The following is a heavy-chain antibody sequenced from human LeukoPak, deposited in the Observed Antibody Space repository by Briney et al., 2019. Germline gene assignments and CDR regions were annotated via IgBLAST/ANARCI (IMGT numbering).Heavy chain of an antibody. V-gene: IGHV3-15*07. J-gene: IGHJ4*02. CDR1: GLTFSNAW. Sequence: GGSLRFSCAASGLTFSNAWMNWVRQAPGKGLEWVGRIKSKADGGTADYAAPVKGRFTISRDDSKNTLYLQMSSLKTEDTAVYYCTTPGIDYSHYWGQGTLITVSS. D-gene: IGHD3-10*01. CDR2: IKSKADGGTA. CDR3: TTPGIDYSHY.